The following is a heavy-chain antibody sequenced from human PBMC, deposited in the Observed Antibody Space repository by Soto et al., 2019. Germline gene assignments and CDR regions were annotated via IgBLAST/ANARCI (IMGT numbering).Heavy chain of an antibody. J-gene: IGHJ4*02. V-gene: IGHV4-39*01. CDR3: ARQGDYSSSSEYFDY. Sequence: QLQLQESGPGLVKPSETLSLTCTVSGGSISSSSYYWGWIRQPPGKGLEWIGSIYYSGSTYYNPSLKSRVTISVDTSKNQFSLKLSSVTAADTAVYYCARQGDYSSSSEYFDYWGQGTLVTVSS. CDR2: IYYSGST. D-gene: IGHD6-6*01. CDR1: GGSISSSSYY.